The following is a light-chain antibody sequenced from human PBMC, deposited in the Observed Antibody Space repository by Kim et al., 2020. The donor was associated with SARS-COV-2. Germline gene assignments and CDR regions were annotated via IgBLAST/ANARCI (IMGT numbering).Light chain of an antibody. J-gene: IGKJ3*01. CDR2: GAS. Sequence: EIVLTQSPGTLSLSPGERATLSCRASQGISSSLLAWYQQSPGQAPRLPIFGASSRTSGIPDRFSGSGSGTDFSLTISRLEPEDFAVYYGQKNGRNLLTFGTGAKVDIK. V-gene: IGKV3-20*01. CDR3: QKNGRNLLT. CDR1: QGISSSL.